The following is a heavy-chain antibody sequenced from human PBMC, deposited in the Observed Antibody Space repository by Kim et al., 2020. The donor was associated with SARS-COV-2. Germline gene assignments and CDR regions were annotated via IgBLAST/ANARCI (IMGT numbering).Heavy chain of an antibody. Sequence: GGSLRLSCAASGFMLSRYGMHWVRQAPGKGLEWVALISYDGSNKNYGDSVKGRFTISRDNSKSTMYLQMNSLRADDTAVYYCAKDYVRFGATSYFDYGGQGTLVTVSS. V-gene: IGHV3-30*18. CDR2: ISYDGSNK. CDR3: AKDYVRFGATSYFDY. D-gene: IGHD3-10*01. J-gene: IGHJ4*02. CDR1: GFMLSRYG.